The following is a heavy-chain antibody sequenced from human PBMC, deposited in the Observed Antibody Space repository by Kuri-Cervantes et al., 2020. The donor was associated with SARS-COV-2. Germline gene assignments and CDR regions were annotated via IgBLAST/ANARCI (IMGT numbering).Heavy chain of an antibody. Sequence: GGSLRFSCAASGFTFSSYSMNWVRQAPGKGLEWVSSISSSSYIYYADSVKGRFTISRDNAKNSLYLQMNSLRAEDTAVYYCARAVVVTAMPFGYWGQGTLVTVSS. CDR1: GFTFSSYS. V-gene: IGHV3-21*01. CDR3: ARAVVVTAMPFGY. CDR2: ISSSSYI. D-gene: IGHD2-21*02. J-gene: IGHJ4*02.